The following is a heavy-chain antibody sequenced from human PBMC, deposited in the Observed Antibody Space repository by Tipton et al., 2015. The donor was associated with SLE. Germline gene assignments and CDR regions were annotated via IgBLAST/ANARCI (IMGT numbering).Heavy chain of an antibody. CDR3: ARQPHEYDSGLDY. CDR1: GESFGGYF. D-gene: IGHD3-22*01. Sequence: TLSLTCAVYGESFGGYFWSWIRQPPGKGLEWIGEINHAGRARYTPSLKSRVTISVDTSKNQFSLRLNSVTAADTAVYYCARQPHEYDSGLDYWGQGTLVTVSS. V-gene: IGHV4-34*01. J-gene: IGHJ4*02. CDR2: INHAGRA.